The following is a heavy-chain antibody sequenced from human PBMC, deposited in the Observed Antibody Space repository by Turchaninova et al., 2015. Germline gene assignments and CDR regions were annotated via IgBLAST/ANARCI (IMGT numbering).Heavy chain of an antibody. CDR2: INAGKGNT. CDR3: ARAMVRGVIITLPFDY. V-gene: IGHV1-3*01. D-gene: IGHD3-10*01. J-gene: IGHJ4*02. Sequence: QVQLVQSGAEVKKPGASVKVSCKASGYTFTSYAMHWVRQAPGQGLEWMGWINAGKGNTKYSKKFQGRVTIPRETSAGTANMELGSLRSEDRAVYYCARAMVRGVIITLPFDYWGQGTLVTVSS. CDR1: GYTFTSYA.